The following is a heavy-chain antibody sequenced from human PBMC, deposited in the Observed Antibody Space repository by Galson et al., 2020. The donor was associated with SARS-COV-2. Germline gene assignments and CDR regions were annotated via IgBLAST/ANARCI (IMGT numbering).Heavy chain of an antibody. J-gene: IGHJ4*02. D-gene: IGHD6-13*01. CDR3: ARAEQQLVWGFDY. CDR2: IWYDGSNK. V-gene: IGHV3-33*01. CDR1: GFTFSSYG. Sequence: GGSLRLSCAASGFTFSSYGMHWVRQAPGKGLEWVAVIWYDGSNKYYADSVKGRFTISRDNSKNTLYLQMNSLRAEDTAVYYCARAEQQLVWGFDYWGQGTLVTVSS.